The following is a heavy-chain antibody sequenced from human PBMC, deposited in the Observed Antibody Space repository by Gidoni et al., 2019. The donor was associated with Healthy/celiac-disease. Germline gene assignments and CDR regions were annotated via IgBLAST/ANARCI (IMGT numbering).Heavy chain of an antibody. CDR3: ARDVSSSWYGGAFDI. J-gene: IGHJ3*02. Sequence: EVQLVESGGGLVQPGGSLRLSCAASGFTFSSYWMSWVRQAPGKGLEWVANIKQDGSEKYYVDSVKGRFTISRDNAKNSLYLQMNSLRAEDTAVYYCARDVSSSWYGGAFDIWGQGTMVTVSS. V-gene: IGHV3-7*01. CDR2: IKQDGSEK. D-gene: IGHD6-13*01. CDR1: GFTFSSYW.